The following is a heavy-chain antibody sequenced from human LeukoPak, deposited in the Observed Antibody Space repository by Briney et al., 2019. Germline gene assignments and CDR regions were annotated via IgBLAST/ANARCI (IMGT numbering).Heavy chain of an antibody. Sequence: ASVKVSCKASGYTFTSYGISWVRQAPGQGLEWMGIINPSGGSTSYAQKFQGRVTMTRDTSTSTVYMELSSLRSEDTAVYYCARDRDYGDYDWYFDLWGRGTLVTVSS. V-gene: IGHV1-46*01. CDR2: INPSGGST. CDR1: GYTFTSYG. J-gene: IGHJ2*01. CDR3: ARDRDYGDYDWYFDL. D-gene: IGHD4-17*01.